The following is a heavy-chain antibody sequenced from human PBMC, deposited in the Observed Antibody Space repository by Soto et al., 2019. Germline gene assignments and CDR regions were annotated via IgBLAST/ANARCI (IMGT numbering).Heavy chain of an antibody. CDR3: ARDLDGSIAVASLYYYGMDV. J-gene: IGHJ6*02. Sequence: PSQTLSLTCAISGDSVSSNSAAWNWIRQSPSRGLEWLGRTYYRSKWYNDYAVSVKSLITINPDTSKNQFSLQLNSVTPEDTAVYYCARDLDGSIAVASLYYYGMDVWGQGTTVTVSS. D-gene: IGHD6-19*01. CDR1: GDSVSSNSAA. V-gene: IGHV6-1*01. CDR2: TYYRSKWYN.